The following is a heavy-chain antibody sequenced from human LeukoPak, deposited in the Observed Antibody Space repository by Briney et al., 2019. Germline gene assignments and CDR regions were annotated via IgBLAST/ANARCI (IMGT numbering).Heavy chain of an antibody. D-gene: IGHD3-22*01. CDR3: AGSFTYYYDSSGSPSY. CDR2: INHSGST. Sequence: SETLSLTCAVYGGSFSGYYWRWIRQPPGKGLEWIGEINHSGSTNYNPPLKSRVTISVDTSKNQFSLKLSSVTAADTAVYYCAGSFTYYYDSSGSPSYWGQGTLVTVSS. CDR1: GGSFSGYY. V-gene: IGHV4-34*01. J-gene: IGHJ4*02.